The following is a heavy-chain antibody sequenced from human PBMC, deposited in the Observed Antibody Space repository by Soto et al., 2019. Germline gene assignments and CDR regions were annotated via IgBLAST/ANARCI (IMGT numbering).Heavy chain of an antibody. V-gene: IGHV1-18*04. Sequence: QVQLVQSGPEVKKPGASVKISCKASGYAFTSYGFSWVRQAPGQGLEWMGWISAYNGHTHYAQNLQGRVTMSTDTSTTAAYMELRSLRSDDTAVYYCARDHTTQWKVLPPGYWGQGTLVTVSS. D-gene: IGHD2-15*01. CDR3: ARDHTTQWKVLPPGY. CDR2: ISAYNGHT. CDR1: GYAFTSYG. J-gene: IGHJ4*02.